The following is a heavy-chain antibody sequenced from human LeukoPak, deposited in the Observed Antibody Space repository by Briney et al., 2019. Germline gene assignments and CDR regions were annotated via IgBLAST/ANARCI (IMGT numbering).Heavy chain of an antibody. Sequence: PGASPRLSCAASGFTFSDHYMDWVRQAPGKGLEWVGRTKNKANNYNTEYAASVKGRFIISRDDSKNSLFLQMNSLKTEDTAVYYCARVARFDSIDYWGQGTLVTVSS. D-gene: IGHD3-9*01. CDR1: GFTFSDHY. J-gene: IGHJ4*02. V-gene: IGHV3-72*01. CDR3: ARVARFDSIDY. CDR2: TKNKANNYNT.